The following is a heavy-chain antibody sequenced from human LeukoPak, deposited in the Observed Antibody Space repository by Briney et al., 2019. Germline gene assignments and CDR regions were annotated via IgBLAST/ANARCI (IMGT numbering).Heavy chain of an antibody. D-gene: IGHD5-12*01. Sequence: ASVKVSCKASRYSFTDYYIHWVRQAPGQGLEWMGWIHPNSGDTNYAQKFQGRVTLTRDTSISTAYMELSRLSSDNTAVYYCTRVPGATSGYNKLLDYWGQGTLVIVSS. V-gene: IGHV1-2*02. J-gene: IGHJ4*02. CDR2: IHPNSGDT. CDR3: TRVPGATSGYNKLLDY. CDR1: RYSFTDYY.